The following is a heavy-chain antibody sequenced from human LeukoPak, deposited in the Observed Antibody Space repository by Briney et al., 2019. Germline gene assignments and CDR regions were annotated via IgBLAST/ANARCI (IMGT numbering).Heavy chain of an antibody. CDR2: INPKSGGT. CDR1: GYTFTAYY. V-gene: IGHV1-2*02. CDR3: ARDHCSANSCYEDYYNGLDV. D-gene: IGHD2-2*01. J-gene: IGHJ6*02. Sequence: ASVKVSCKASGYTFTAYYLQWVRLAPGQGLEWMGWINPKSGGTEYPQRFQGRVTMTRDTSISTAYMELRRLRSDDTAVYYCARDHCSANSCYEDYYNGLDVSGQGTTVTVSS.